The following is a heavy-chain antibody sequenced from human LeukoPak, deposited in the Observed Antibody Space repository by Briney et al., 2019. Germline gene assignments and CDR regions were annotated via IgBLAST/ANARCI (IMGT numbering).Heavy chain of an antibody. Sequence: SQTLSLTCAISGDSVSSNSAAWNWIRQSPSRGLEWLGRTYYRSKWYNDYAVSVKSRITINPDTSKNQFSLQLNSVTPEDTAVYYCARGAGGYSGYDSGGAFDIWGQGTMVTVSS. D-gene: IGHD5-12*01. CDR2: TYYRSKWYN. J-gene: IGHJ3*02. CDR1: GDSVSSNSAA. CDR3: ARGAGGYSGYDSGGAFDI. V-gene: IGHV6-1*01.